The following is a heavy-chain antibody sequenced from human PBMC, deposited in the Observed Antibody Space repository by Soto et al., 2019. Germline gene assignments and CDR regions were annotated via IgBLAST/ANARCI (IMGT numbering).Heavy chain of an antibody. CDR2: INGGNGDT. J-gene: IGHJ4*02. D-gene: IGHD2-2*01. CDR3: ARGYCSSTSCQYYFDY. V-gene: IGHV1-3*01. Sequence: QVHLVQSEAEVKKPGASVKISCRASGYTFTGYAIHWVRQAPGQRREWMGWINGGNGDTKYSQKFQGRVTITRDTSASTAYMDLTSLGSEDTAVYHCARGYCSSTSCQYYFDYWGQGTPVTVSS. CDR1: GYTFTGYA.